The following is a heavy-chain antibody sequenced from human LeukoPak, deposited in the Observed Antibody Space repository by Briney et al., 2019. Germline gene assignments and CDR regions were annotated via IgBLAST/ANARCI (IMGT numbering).Heavy chain of an antibody. CDR1: GFTFDDYA. V-gene: IGHV3-9*01. Sequence: GGSLRLSCAASGFTFDDYAMHWVRQAPGKGLEWVSGISWNSRNIGYRDSVKGRFTISRDNAKNSLYLQMNSLRAEDTALYYCAKGSSWSDAFDIWGQGTMVTVSS. CDR2: ISWNSRNI. D-gene: IGHD6-13*01. CDR3: AKGSSWSDAFDI. J-gene: IGHJ3*02.